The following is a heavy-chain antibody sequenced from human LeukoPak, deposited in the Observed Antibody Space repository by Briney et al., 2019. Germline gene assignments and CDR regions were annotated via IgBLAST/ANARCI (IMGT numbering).Heavy chain of an antibody. J-gene: IGHJ3*02. CDR1: GFTFSSYA. D-gene: IGHD6-19*01. CDR2: ISGSGGST. V-gene: IGHV3-23*01. CDR3: ASQRDGRLVGNAFDI. Sequence: GGSLRLSCAASGFTFSSYAMSWVRQAPGKGLEWVSAISGSGGSTYYADSVKGRFTISRDNSKNTLYLQMNSLRAEDTAVYYCASQRDGRLVGNAFDIWGQGTMVTVSS.